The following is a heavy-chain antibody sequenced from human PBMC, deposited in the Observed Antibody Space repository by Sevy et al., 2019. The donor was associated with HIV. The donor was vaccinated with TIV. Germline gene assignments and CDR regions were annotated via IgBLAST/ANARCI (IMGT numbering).Heavy chain of an antibody. J-gene: IGHJ5*01. CDR2: ISSSSGTI. CDR1: GFTFSAYS. D-gene: IGHD2-21*01. Sequence: GGSLRLSCAASGFTFSAYSMNWVRQAPGKGLEWASYISSSSGTIYYVDSVKGQFTISRDNAKSSLYLQMNGLRAEDTAVYYCARAGGDCYSKNECWFVSWGQGTLVTVSS. CDR3: ARAGGDCYSKNECWFVS. V-gene: IGHV3-48*01.